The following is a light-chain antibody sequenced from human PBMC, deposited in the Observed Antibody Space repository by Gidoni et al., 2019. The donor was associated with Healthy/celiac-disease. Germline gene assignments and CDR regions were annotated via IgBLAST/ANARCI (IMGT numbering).Light chain of an antibody. V-gene: IGKV1-39*01. CDR3: QQSYSTPLT. CDR2: AAS. CDR1: QSISSY. J-gene: IGKJ4*01. Sequence: DIQMTQSPSSLSASVGDRVTITCRASQSISSYLNWYQPKPGKAPKLLIYAASSLQSGVPSRFSGSGSGTDFTLTISSLQPEDFATYYCQQSYSTPLTFGGXTKVEIK.